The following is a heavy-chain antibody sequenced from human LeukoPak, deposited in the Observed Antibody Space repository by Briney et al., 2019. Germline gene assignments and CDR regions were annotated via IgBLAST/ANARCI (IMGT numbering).Heavy chain of an antibody. CDR1: GFTFSSYS. V-gene: IGHV3-21*01. CDR2: ISSSSTYI. J-gene: IGHJ4*02. D-gene: IGHD5-18*01. CDR3: ASGYSYVSYY. Sequence: GGSLRLSCAASGFTFSSYSMYWVRQAPGKGLEWVSSISSSSTYIYYADSVKGRFTISRDNAKNSLYLQMNSLRAEDTTVYYCASGYSYVSYYWGQGTLVTVSS.